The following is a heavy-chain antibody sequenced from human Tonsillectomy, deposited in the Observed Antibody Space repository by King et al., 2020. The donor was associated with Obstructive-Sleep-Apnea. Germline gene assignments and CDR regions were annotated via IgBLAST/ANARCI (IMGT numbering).Heavy chain of an antibody. J-gene: IGHJ4*02. D-gene: IGHD6-6*01. Sequence: QVQLQESGPGLVKPSETLSLTCTVSGGSISSSYWSWFRQPPGKGLEWIGYISYSGSTKYNPSLKSPVTISVDTSKNQFSLKVRSVTAADTGVYYCARDSSIFYYFDYWGQGTLVTVSS. CDR3: ARDSSIFYYFDY. CDR2: ISYSGST. CDR1: GGSISSSY. V-gene: IGHV4-59*01.